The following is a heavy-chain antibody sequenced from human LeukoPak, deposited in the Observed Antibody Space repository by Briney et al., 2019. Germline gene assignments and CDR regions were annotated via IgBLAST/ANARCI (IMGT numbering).Heavy chain of an antibody. J-gene: IGHJ4*02. D-gene: IGHD3-22*01. CDR1: GGIFSSYA. CDR2: MIPMLGMA. CDR3: AREDVRNYYDSSGYDPFDH. V-gene: IGHV1-69*10. Sequence: SVKVSCKASGGIFSSYAINWVRQATGQGLEWMGRMIPMLGMAHYVRKFQDRVTITADKSTSTAYMELSSLRPEDTAVYYCAREDVRNYYDSSGYDPFDHWGQGTLVTVSS.